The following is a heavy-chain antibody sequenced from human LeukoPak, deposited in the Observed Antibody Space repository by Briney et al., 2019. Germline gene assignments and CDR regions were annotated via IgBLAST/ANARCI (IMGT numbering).Heavy chain of an antibody. D-gene: IGHD2-15*01. V-gene: IGHV4-39*01. CDR2: VYYSGRT. CDR1: GGSISSSSYY. CDR3: ARQGSAYYFDF. J-gene: IGHJ4*02. Sequence: PSETLSLTCTVSGGSISSSSYYWGWIRQPPGKELQWIASVYYSGRTNYSPSLKSRVTISVYTSEKQFSLQLNSVTAADTAVYYCARQGSAYYFDFWGQGLLVTVSS.